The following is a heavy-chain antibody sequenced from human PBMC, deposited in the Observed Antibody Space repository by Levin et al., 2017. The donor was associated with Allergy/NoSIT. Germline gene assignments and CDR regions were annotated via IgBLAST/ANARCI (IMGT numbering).Heavy chain of an antibody. V-gene: IGHV3-7*01. D-gene: IGHD3-10*01. CDR2: IKEDGSEK. Sequence: LSLTCAASGFTFSNFWMSWVRQAPGKGLEWVANIKEDGSEKNCADSVKGRFTISRDNVKNSLYLQMNSLRAEDTAVYYCARGGFYYGHWGQGILVTVSS. CDR3: ARGGFYYGH. CDR1: GFTFSNFW. J-gene: IGHJ4*02.